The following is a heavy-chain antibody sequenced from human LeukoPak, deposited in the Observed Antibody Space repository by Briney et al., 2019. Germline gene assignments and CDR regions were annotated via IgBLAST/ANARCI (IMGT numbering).Heavy chain of an antibody. J-gene: IGHJ4*02. CDR2: ISYDGSDK. CDR3: GRESYSSLDY. V-gene: IGHV3-30*03. Sequence: GGSLRLSCAASGFTFSSYSMNWVRQAPGKGLEWVAVISYDGSDKDYADSVKGRFTVSRDNSKNTLYLQMNSLRTADTGVFYCGRESYSSLDYWGQGTLVTVSS. CDR1: GFTFSSYS. D-gene: IGHD6-19*01.